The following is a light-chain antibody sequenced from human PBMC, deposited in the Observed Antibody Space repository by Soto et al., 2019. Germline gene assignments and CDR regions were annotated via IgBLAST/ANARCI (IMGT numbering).Light chain of an antibody. Sequence: EIVMTQSPATLSVSPGERVTLSCRASQSINSNLAWYQQKPGQAPRLLIYDASDRATGIPARFSGSGSGTEFTLTVSSLQSEDFAVYYCQHYHNWPRTFGQGTKVEIK. V-gene: IGKV3-15*01. CDR2: DAS. CDR3: QHYHNWPRT. J-gene: IGKJ1*01. CDR1: QSINSN.